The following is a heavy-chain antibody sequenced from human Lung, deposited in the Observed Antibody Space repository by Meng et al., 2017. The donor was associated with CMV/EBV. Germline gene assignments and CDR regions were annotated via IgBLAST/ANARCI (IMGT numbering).Heavy chain of an antibody. J-gene: IGHJ6*02. CDR1: GGPISSYY. CDR3: ARGARRLNSPYHYYYGMDV. CDR2: IYYSGST. D-gene: IGHD5-18*01. Sequence: GSLRLSXTGPGGPISSYYWSWIRQPPGKGLEWIGYIYYSGSTNYNPSLKSRVTISVDTSKNQFSLKLSSVTAADTAVYYCARGARRLNSPYHYYYGMDVWGQGTTVTVSS. V-gene: IGHV4-59*01.